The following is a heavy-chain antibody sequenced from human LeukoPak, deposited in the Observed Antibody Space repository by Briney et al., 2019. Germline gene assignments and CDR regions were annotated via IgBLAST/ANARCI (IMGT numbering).Heavy chain of an antibody. V-gene: IGHV3-23*01. D-gene: IGHD6-19*01. CDR3: AKTVADHDY. Sequence: GGSLRLSCADSGFTFTTYGMTWVRQAPGKGLEWVAVISGMGGRTYYADSVKGRFTISRDNSDNTLYLQMNSLRVEDRAVYYCAKTVADHDYWGQGTLVTVSS. CDR1: GFTFTTYG. CDR2: ISGMGGRT. J-gene: IGHJ4*02.